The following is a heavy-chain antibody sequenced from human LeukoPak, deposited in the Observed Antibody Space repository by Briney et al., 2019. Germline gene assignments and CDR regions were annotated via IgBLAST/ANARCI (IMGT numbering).Heavy chain of an antibody. CDR3: ARNYDYVWGSYRSPEHFDY. D-gene: IGHD3-16*02. CDR1: GYTFTSFG. V-gene: IGHV1-18*01. J-gene: IGHJ4*02. CDR2: ISASTANT. Sequence: ASVKVSCKASGYTFTSFGIGWVRQAPGQGLEWMGWISASTANTNYAQRLQGRVTMTTDTSTSTAYMELRSLRSDDTAVYYCARNYDYVWGSYRSPEHFDYWGQGTLVTVSS.